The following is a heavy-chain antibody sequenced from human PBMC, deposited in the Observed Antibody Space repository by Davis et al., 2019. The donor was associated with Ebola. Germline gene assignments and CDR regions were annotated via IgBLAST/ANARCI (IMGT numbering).Heavy chain of an antibody. J-gene: IGHJ4*02. Sequence: GESLKISCAASGFTVSSNYMSWVRQAPGKGLEWVSVIYSGGSTYYADSVKGRFTISRDNSKNTLYLQMNSLRAEDTAVYYCARLYYYDSSGYYPPYFDYWGQGTLVTVSS. D-gene: IGHD3-22*01. CDR1: GFTVSSNY. V-gene: IGHV3-53*01. CDR2: IYSGGST. CDR3: ARLYYYDSSGYYPPYFDY.